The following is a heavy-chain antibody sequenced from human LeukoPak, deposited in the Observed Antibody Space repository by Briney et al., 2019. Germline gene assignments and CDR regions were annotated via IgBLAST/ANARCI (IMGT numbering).Heavy chain of an antibody. CDR3: TTVRAWELSI. CDR1: GFSFSDYA. V-gene: IGHV3-15*01. CDR2: IKSKTGGGKT. J-gene: IGHJ3*02. Sequence: GGSLRLSCAASGFSFSDYAMTWVRQAPGKGLEWVGRIKSKTGGGKTDYAAPVKGRFTISRDDTKNTLYLQMNRLKTEDTAVYYCTTVRAWELSIWGQGTMVTASS. D-gene: IGHD1-26*01.